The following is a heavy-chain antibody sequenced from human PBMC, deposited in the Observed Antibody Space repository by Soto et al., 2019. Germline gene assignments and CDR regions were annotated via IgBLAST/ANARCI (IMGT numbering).Heavy chain of an antibody. V-gene: IGHV4-4*07. Sequence: SETLSLTCTVSGGSISSYYWSWIRQPAGKGLEWIGRIYTSGSTNYNPSLKSRVTMSVDTSKNQFSLKLSSVTAADTAVYYCARDKGRTNGVCYSGYYGMDVWGQGTTVTVSS. CDR1: GGSISSYY. D-gene: IGHD2-8*01. CDR2: IYTSGST. CDR3: ARDKGRTNGVCYSGYYGMDV. J-gene: IGHJ6*02.